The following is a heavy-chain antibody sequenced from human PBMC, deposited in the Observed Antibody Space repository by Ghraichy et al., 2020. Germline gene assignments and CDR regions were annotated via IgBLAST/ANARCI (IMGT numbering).Heavy chain of an antibody. D-gene: IGHD6-19*01. V-gene: IGHV4-59*01. CDR2: IYYSGST. CDR3: ARGYASGWGGFDY. J-gene: IGHJ4*02. CDR1: GGSISSYY. Sequence: SETLSLTCTVSGGSISSYYWSWIRQPPGKGLEWIGNIYYSGSTNYNPSLKSRVTISVDTSKNQFSLKLSSVTAADTAVYYCARGYASGWGGFDYWGQGTLVTVSS.